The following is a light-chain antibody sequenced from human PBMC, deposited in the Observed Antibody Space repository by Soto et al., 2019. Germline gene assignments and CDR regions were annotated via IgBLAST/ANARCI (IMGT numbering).Light chain of an antibody. Sequence: QSALTQPASVSGSPGQSIAISCTGTGSDVGGYDSVCWYQQHPGKAPKLIIFGVSNRPSGVSNRFSGSKSGNTASLTFSGLQAEDEADYYCWSYTSGSNYVFGAGTKVTVL. J-gene: IGLJ1*01. CDR2: GVS. V-gene: IGLV2-14*01. CDR1: GSDVGGYDS. CDR3: WSYTSGSNYV.